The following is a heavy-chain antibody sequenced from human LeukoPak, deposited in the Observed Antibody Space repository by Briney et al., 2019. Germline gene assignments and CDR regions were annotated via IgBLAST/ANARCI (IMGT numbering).Heavy chain of an antibody. CDR1: GYTFTSYG. Sequence: ASVMVSCKASGYTFTSYGITWVRRAPGQGLEWMGWISAYNGNTNYAQKLQGRVTMTTDTSTSTAYMELRNLRSDDTAFYYCARDDLDCSGGTCYPENLWARGTVLAVSS. CDR3: ARDDLDCSGGTCYPENL. J-gene: IGHJ4*02. V-gene: IGHV1-18*01. CDR2: ISAYNGNT. D-gene: IGHD2-15*01.